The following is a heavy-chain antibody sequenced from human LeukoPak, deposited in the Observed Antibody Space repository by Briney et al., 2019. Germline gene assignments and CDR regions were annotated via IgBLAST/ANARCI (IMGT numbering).Heavy chain of an antibody. D-gene: IGHD3-22*01. CDR1: GFTFSSYW. J-gene: IGHJ4*02. CDR2: IKQDGSEK. CDR3: ARDAGYYYDSSGYLY. Sequence: GGSLRLSCAASGFTFSSYWMSWVRQAPGKGLEWVANIKQDGSEKYYVDSVKGRFTISRDNAKNSLYLKMNGLRAEDTAVYYCARDAGYYYDSSGYLYWGQGTLVTVSS. V-gene: IGHV3-7*01.